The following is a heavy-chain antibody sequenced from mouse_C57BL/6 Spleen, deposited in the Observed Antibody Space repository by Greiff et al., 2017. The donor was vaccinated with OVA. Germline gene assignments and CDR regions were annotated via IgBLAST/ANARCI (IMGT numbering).Heavy chain of an antibody. V-gene: IGHV5-17*01. D-gene: IGHD1-1*01. CDR2: ISIGSSTI. CDR1: GFTFSDYG. CDR3: ARPLYYYGRLYYAMDY. Sequence: EVKLVESGGGLVKPGGSLKLSCAASGFTFSDYGMHWVRQAPEKGLGWVAYISIGSSTIYYADTVKGRFTISRDNAKNTLFLQMTSLRSEDTAMYYCARPLYYYGRLYYAMDYWGQGTSVTVSS. J-gene: IGHJ4*01.